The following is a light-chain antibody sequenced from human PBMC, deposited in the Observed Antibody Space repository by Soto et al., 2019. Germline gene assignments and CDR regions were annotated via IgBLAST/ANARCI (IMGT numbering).Light chain of an antibody. Sequence: PATLSGSPEGIATLYCRASQSISYTLAWYQQKPGQAPRLLIHGASTRATGFPARFSGSGSGTDFTLTISSLQSEDFAVYYCQQYNNWPSITFGQGTRLEIK. CDR3: QQYNNWPSIT. J-gene: IGKJ5*01. V-gene: IGKV3-15*01. CDR1: QSISYT. CDR2: GAS.